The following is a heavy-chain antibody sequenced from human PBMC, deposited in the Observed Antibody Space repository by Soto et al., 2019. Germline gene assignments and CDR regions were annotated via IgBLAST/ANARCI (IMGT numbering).Heavy chain of an antibody. CDR1: GVSISSYY. D-gene: IGHD1-1*01. CDR2: IYYSGSGAST. CDR3: ARMNQLAPKRNAFDI. J-gene: IGHJ3*02. Sequence: SETLSLTCTVSGVSISSYYWTWTRQPPGKGLEWIGYIYYSGSGASTNYSPSLKSRVTMSADTYKNHFSLKLSSVTAADTAVYYCARMNQLAPKRNAFDIWGQGTMVTVSS. V-gene: IGHV4-59*01.